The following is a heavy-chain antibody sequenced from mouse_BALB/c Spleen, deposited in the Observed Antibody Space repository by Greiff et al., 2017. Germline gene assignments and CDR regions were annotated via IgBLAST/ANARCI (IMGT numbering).Heavy chain of an antibody. J-gene: IGHJ2*01. CDR3: ARGGLYGSSYFDY. D-gene: IGHD1-1*01. CDR2: IYPGDGDT. Sequence: QVQLKQSGAELARPGASVKLSCKASGYTFTSYWMQWVKQRPGQGLEWIGAIYPGDGDTRYTQKFKGKATLTADKSSSTAYMQLSSLASEDSAVYDCARGGLYGSSYFDYWGQGTTLTVSS. CDR1: GYTFTSYW. V-gene: IGHV1-87*01.